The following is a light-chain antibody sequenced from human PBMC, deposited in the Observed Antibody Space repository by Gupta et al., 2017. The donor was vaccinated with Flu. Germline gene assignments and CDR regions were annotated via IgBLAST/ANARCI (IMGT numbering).Light chain of an antibody. CDR1: SSDVGGYNY. V-gene: IGLV2-8*01. J-gene: IGLJ2*01. Sequence: QSALTQPPSASGSPGQSVTISCTVTSSDVGGYNYVSWYQQHPGKAPKLMIYEVSKRPSGVPDLFSGSKSGNTASLTVSGLQAEDEADYYCSSYAGSNNHVVFGGGTKLTVL. CDR3: SSYAGSNNHVV. CDR2: EVS.